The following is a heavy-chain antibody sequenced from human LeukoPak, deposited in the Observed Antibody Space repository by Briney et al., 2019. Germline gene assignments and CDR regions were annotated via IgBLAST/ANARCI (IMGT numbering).Heavy chain of an antibody. CDR2: LSDNGGSP. Sequence: GGSLRLSCAASGFTFSNYAMSWVRQAPGKGLEWVSSLSDNGGSPYYADSVKGRFTISRDNSKNTLYLHMNSLRVEDTAVYYCAKDPEAYSSRWFDSWGQGTLVTVSS. V-gene: IGHV3-23*01. CDR1: GFTFSNYA. J-gene: IGHJ5*01. D-gene: IGHD2-21*01. CDR3: AKDPEAYSSRWFDS.